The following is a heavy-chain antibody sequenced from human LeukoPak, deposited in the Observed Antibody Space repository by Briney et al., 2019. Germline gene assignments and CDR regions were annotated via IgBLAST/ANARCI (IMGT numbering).Heavy chain of an antibody. CDR1: GFTVSSNY. J-gene: IGHJ3*02. Sequence: SGGSLRLSCAASGFTVSSNYMSWVRQAPGKGREWVSYIRSSGSSIYYADSVKGRFTISRDNAKNSLYLQMNSLRVEDTAVYYCARDKLDAFDIWGQGTMVIVSS. CDR2: IRSSGSSI. V-gene: IGHV3-11*04. D-gene: IGHD6-6*01. CDR3: ARDKLDAFDI.